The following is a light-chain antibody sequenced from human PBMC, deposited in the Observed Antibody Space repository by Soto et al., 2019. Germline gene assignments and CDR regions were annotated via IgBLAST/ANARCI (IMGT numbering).Light chain of an antibody. CDR2: KAS. CDR3: QQYNSYSPLYT. J-gene: IGKJ2*01. V-gene: IGKV1-5*03. Sequence: DIQMTQSPSTLSASVGDRVTITCRASQSISSWLAWYQQKPGKAPKLLIYKASSLESGDPSRFSGSGSGTEFTLTISSLQPDDFATYYCQQYNSYSPLYTFGQGTKLEIK. CDR1: QSISSW.